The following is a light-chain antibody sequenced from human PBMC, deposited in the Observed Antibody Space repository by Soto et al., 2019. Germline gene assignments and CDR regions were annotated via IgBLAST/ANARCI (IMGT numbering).Light chain of an antibody. CDR3: QQLSRYPLT. J-gene: IGKJ4*01. CDR1: RALSNY. CDR2: SAS. V-gene: IGKV1-9*01. Sequence: DIQLTQSPSVLSASVGDPVTITCRASRALSNYLAWYQQKPGKAPDLLIYSASTLQSGVPSRFSGSGSETEFSLTIRALQPEDFATYYCQQLSRYPLTFGGGTKVDIK.